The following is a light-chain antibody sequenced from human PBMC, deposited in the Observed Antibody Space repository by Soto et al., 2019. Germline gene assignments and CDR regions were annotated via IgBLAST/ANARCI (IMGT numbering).Light chain of an antibody. CDR1: QRISSS. Sequence: EIVMTQSPATLSVSPGERATLSCRASQRISSSLAWYQQKPDQSPRLLIYDASTRATGIPARFSRSESGTEFTLTISRLQSEDFAVYSCQQYENWPLTFGGGTNVEIK. CDR3: QQYENWPLT. J-gene: IGKJ4*01. V-gene: IGKV3-15*01. CDR2: DAS.